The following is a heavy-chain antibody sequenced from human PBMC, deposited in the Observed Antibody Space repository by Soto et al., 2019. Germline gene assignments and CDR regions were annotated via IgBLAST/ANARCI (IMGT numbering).Heavy chain of an antibody. CDR3: AKSYSAYDHHFDY. CDR1: GFTFSSYA. J-gene: IGHJ4*02. V-gene: IGHV3-23*01. D-gene: IGHD5-12*01. Sequence: HPGGSLRLSCAASGFTFSSYAMSWVRQAPRKGLEWVSTISGSGGSTYYADSVKGRFTISRDNSKNTLYLQMNSLRAEDTAVYYCAKSYSAYDHHFDYWGQGTLVTVSS. CDR2: ISGSGGST.